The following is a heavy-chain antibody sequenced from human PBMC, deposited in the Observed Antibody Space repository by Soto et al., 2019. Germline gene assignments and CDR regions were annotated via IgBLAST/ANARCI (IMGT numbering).Heavy chain of an antibody. D-gene: IGHD3-3*01. CDR1: GGSISSGDYY. V-gene: IGHV4-31*03. J-gene: IGHJ5*02. CDR3: ARWWSGSRQGFDP. Sequence: QVQLQESGPGLVKPSQTLSLTCTVSGGSISSGDYYWSWIRQHPGKGLEWIGYIYYSGSTYYNPSLTSRVTISVDTSKNQFSLKLSSVTAADTAVYYCARWWSGSRQGFDPWGKGTLVTVSS. CDR2: IYYSGST.